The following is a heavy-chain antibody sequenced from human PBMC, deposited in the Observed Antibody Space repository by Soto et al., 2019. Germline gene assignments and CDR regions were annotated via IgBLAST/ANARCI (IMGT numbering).Heavy chain of an antibody. CDR3: ASGSYCSSTRCYGGYYYYYGLDV. CDR1: GATFSIYA. D-gene: IGHD2-2*01. CDR2: IIRICVTA. J-gene: IGHJ6*02. Sequence: SSVKVSCKASGATFSIYAISWVRQAPGQGLEWMGGIIRICVTASYAQKFQGRVTITADESTSTSYTELSSLRSEDTAVYYCASGSYCSSTRCYGGYYYYYGLDVWAQGTKVTVS. V-gene: IGHV1-69*13.